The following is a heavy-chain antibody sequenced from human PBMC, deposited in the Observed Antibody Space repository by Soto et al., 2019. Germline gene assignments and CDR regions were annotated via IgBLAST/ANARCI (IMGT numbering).Heavy chain of an antibody. CDR2: IYYSGST. V-gene: IGHV4-61*01. D-gene: IGHD2-15*01. CDR3: ARVVYCSGGSCYLPWVSIHSDYYYYGMDV. Sequence: SETLSLTCTVSGVSVSSGSYYWSWIRQPPGKGLEWIGYIYYSGSTNYNPSLKSRVTISVDTSKNQFSLKLSSVTAADTAVYYCARVVYCSGGSCYLPWVSIHSDYYYYGMDVWGQGTTVTVSS. J-gene: IGHJ6*02. CDR1: GVSVSSGSYY.